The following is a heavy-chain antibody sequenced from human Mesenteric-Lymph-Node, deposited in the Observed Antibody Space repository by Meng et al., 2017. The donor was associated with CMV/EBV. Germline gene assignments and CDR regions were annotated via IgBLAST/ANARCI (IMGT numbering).Heavy chain of an antibody. Sequence: GESLKISCAASGFTFSDYYMKWVRQAPGKGLEWVSSIRSTTTYIYYAESVKGRFTISRDNAKSSLYLQMNSLRAEDTAVYYCARDNGGYDFYNYGMDVWGQGTTVTVSS. V-gene: IGHV3-21*01. CDR1: GFTFSDYY. D-gene: IGHD3-22*01. CDR3: ARDNGGYDFYNYGMDV. CDR2: IRSTTTYI. J-gene: IGHJ6*02.